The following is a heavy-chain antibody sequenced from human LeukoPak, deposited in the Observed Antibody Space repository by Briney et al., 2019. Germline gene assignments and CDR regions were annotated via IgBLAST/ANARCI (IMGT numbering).Heavy chain of an antibody. CDR2: ISYDRSNK. Sequence: GGSLRLSCAASGFTYSSYWMSWVGPAPGKGLDWVAVISYDRSNKYYADSVKGRFTISRDNSKNTLYLQMNSLRAEVTAVYYCARDSNVVVVAASGYWGQGTLVTVSS. D-gene: IGHD2-15*01. V-gene: IGHV3-30*03. J-gene: IGHJ4*02. CDR3: ARDSNVVVVAASGY. CDR1: GFTYSSYW.